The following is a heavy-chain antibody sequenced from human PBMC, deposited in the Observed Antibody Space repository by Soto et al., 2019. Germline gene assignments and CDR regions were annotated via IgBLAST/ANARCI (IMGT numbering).Heavy chain of an antibody. V-gene: IGHV1-8*01. Sequence: DTVKVSCKASGYTFTSYDINWVRQATGQGLEWMGWVNSNSGNTGYAQKFQGRVTMTRNTSISTAYMELSSLRSEDTDVYYCARAGDRQDIPMMVTMVYAYPGFDPWGNGTLVTVS. CDR2: VNSNSGNT. CDR3: ARAGDRQDIPMMVTMVYAYPGFDP. D-gene: IGHD2-8*01. CDR1: GYTFTSYD. J-gene: IGHJ5*02.